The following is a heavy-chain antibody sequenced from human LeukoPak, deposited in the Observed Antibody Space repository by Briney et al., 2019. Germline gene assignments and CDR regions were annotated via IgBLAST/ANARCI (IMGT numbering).Heavy chain of an antibody. CDR1: GGTFSSYA. CDR3: ARDPSTDYDFWSGYFDY. CDR2: IIPIFGTA. Sequence: SVKVSCKASGGTFSSYAISWVRQAPGQGLEWMGRIIPIFGTANYAQKFQGRVTITTDESTSTAYMELSSLRSEDTAVYYCARDPSTDYDFWSGYFDYWGQGTLVTVSS. V-gene: IGHV1-69*05. J-gene: IGHJ4*02. D-gene: IGHD3-3*01.